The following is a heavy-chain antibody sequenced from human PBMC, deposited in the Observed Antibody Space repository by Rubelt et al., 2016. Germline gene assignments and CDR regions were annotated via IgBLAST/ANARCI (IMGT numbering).Heavy chain of an antibody. CDR3: ARDLYKGARWLIAY. Sequence: QMQLVQSGAEVKKPGSSVKVSCKASGGTFSCYAISWVRQAPGQGLEWMGGIIPIFGTANYAQKFQGRITLGMDTSISTAYVGLSGLRADDAAVYYCARDLYKGARWLIAYWGQGTLVTVSS. CDR1: GGTFSCYA. J-gene: IGHJ4*02. D-gene: IGHD6-19*01. CDR2: IIPIFGTA. V-gene: IGHV1-69*06.